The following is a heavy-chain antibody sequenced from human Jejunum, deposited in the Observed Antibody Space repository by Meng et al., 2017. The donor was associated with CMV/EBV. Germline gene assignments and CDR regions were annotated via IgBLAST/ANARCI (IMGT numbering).Heavy chain of an antibody. CDR1: GFSSDDFW. CDR2: IKSGGTNI. V-gene: IGHV3-74*01. CDR3: LKLPPGY. Sequence: EVQVVESGGGLIQPVGSLRLSCVVSGFSSDDFWVDWVRQAPGKGPLWVSRIKSGGTNIKYADSVKGRFTISGDNAKNTVYLQMNNLRDEDTAVYYCLKLPPGYWGQGTLVTVSS. D-gene: IGHD2-21*01. J-gene: IGHJ4*02.